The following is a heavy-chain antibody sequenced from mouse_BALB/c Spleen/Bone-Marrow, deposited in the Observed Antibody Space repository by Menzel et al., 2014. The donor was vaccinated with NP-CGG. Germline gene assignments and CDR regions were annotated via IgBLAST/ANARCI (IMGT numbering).Heavy chain of an antibody. Sequence: EVQLQQSGAELVKPGASVKLSCTASGFNIRDTYMQWVKQRPEQGLEWIGRIDPANVNTKYDPKFQGKATITADTSSNTAYLHLSSLTSEDTAVYYCARGKGIYLGFPDRGQGTLVPVSA. V-gene: IGHV14-3*02. CDR1: GFNIRDTY. CDR2: IDPANVNT. J-gene: IGHJ3*01. CDR3: ARGKGIYLGFPD. D-gene: IGHD2-1*01.